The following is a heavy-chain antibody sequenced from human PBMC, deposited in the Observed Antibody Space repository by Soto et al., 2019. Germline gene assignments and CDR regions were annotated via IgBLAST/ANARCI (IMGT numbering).Heavy chain of an antibody. J-gene: IGHJ6*02. V-gene: IGHV1-46*01. CDR1: GYTFSHYY. Sequence: QMQLVQSGAAVKKPGASVKIYCKASGYTFSHYYMNWVRQAPGQGLEWIGILNPGDDVASYAQRFRGRVTMSADMSTGTVHMELRSLRSEDTAVYYCARDGNVYGMDVWGQGTTVTVS. CDR2: LNPGDDVA. D-gene: IGHD1-1*01. CDR3: ARDGNVYGMDV.